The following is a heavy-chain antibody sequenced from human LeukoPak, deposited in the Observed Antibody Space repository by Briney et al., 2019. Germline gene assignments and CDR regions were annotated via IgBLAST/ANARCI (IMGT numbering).Heavy chain of an antibody. Sequence: PGGSLRLSCTASGFTFGDYAMSWVRQAPGKGLEWVSYISSSGSTIYYADSVKGRFTISRDNAKNSLYLQMNSLRAEDTAVYYCERNIIQVSTPGAHSYGPGSLPCGAQGPLVTVSS. V-gene: IGHV3-11*01. D-gene: IGHD3-10*01. J-gene: IGHJ4*02. CDR2: ISSSGSTI. CDR3: ERNIIQVSTPGAHSYGPGSLPC. CDR1: GFTFGDYA.